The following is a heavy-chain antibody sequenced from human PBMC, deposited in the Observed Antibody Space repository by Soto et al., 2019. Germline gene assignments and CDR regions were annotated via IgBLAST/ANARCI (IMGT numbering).Heavy chain of an antibody. CDR3: APHVHCSGGSCHYDAFDI. V-gene: IGHV3-23*01. D-gene: IGHD2-15*01. J-gene: IGHJ3*02. CDR2: IRDGVEST. CDR1: GFIFGNYM. Sequence: EVQLLESGGGLVQPGESLRLSCAFSGFIFGNYMMTWVRQAPGKGLAWVSTIRDGVESTYYADSVKGRFTISRDNSKNTLYLQMDSLGVEETAVYYCAPHVHCSGGSCHYDAFDIRGQGTMVTVSS.